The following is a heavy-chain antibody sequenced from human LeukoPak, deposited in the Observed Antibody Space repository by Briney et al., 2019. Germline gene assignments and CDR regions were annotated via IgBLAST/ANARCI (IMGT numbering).Heavy chain of an antibody. D-gene: IGHD1-1*01. CDR3: ASSPGGTGAFDI. CDR2: IYNSGST. J-gene: IGHJ3*02. V-gene: IGHV4-59*01. Sequence: SETLSLTCAVYGGSFSGYYWTWIRQPPGKGLEWIGYIYNSGSTNYNPSLKSRVTISVDTSKNQFSLKLSSVTAADTAVYYCASSPGGTGAFDIWGQGTMVTVSS. CDR1: GGSFSGYY.